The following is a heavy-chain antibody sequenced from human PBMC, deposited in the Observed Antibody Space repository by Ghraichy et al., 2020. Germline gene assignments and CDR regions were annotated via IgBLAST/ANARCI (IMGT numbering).Heavy chain of an antibody. J-gene: IGHJ4*02. CDR3: ARGRKSSQQLVPLPFDY. Sequence: GSLRLSCAVYGGSFTSYYWSWIRQPPGKGLEWIGEINHYGSTNYNPSLKSRVTLSVDRSKDQFSLKLNSVTAADTAVFYCARGRKSSQQLVPLPFDYWGRGILLTVSS. V-gene: IGHV4-34*01. CDR2: INHYGST. CDR1: GGSFTSYY. D-gene: IGHD6-13*01.